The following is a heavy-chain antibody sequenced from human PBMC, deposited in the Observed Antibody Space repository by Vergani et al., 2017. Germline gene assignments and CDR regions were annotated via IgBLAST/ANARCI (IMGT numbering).Heavy chain of an antibody. CDR1: GFSLNTRGVS. J-gene: IGHJ6*03. V-gene: IGHV2-5*04. CDR2: IYWNADQ. D-gene: IGHD1-26*01. Sequence: QITLKESGPTLVKPTQTLTLTCTFSGFSLNTRGVSVALIRQPPGKALDWLALIYWNADQHYSPSLNNRVTITKDTSKTQVVLTMTNMDDVDTGAYYCVYRKTEGGATGCCYPFYYYYYMDVWGKGTPVTVSS. CDR3: VYRKTEGGATGCCYPFYYYYYMDV.